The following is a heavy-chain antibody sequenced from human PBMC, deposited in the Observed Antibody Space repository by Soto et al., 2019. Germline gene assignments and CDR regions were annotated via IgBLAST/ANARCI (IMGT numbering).Heavy chain of an antibody. J-gene: IGHJ6*02. CDR3: AKSGSGWYDNGMDV. Sequence: GGSLRLSCAASGLTFSSYTMSWVRQAPGKGLEWVSAISGSGGSTYYADSVKGRFTISRDNSKNTLYLQMNSLRAEDTAVYYCAKSGSGWYDNGMDVWGQGTTVTVSS. CDR1: GLTFSSYT. CDR2: ISGSGGST. D-gene: IGHD6-19*01. V-gene: IGHV3-23*01.